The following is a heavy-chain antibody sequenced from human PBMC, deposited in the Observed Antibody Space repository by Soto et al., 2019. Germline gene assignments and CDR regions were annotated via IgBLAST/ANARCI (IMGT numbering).Heavy chain of an antibody. V-gene: IGHV1-69*12. J-gene: IGHJ3*01. CDR2: IIPIFGTA. D-gene: IGHD6-19*01. CDR3: ARGKQWLAQNDAFDL. Sequence: QVQLVQSGAEVKKPGSSVKVSCKASGGTFSSYAISWVRQAPGQGLEWMGGIIPIFGTANYAQKFQGRVTITADEGTSPAHMELSSLRSEDTAVDYCARGKQWLAQNDAFDLWGQGTMVTVSS. CDR1: GGTFSSYA.